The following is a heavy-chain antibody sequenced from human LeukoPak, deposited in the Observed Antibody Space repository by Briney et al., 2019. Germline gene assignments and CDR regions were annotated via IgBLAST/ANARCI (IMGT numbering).Heavy chain of an antibody. CDR1: GYTFTSYG. J-gene: IGHJ4*02. CDR2: ISAYNGNT. CDR3: ARFGAGYCSGGSCSNFDY. V-gene: IGHV1-18*01. Sequence: ASVKVSCKASGYTFTSYGIRWVRQAPGQGLEWMGWISAYNGNTNYAQKLQGRVTMTTDTSTSTAYMELRSLRSDDTAVYYCARFGAGYCSGGSCSNFDYWGQGTLVTVSS. D-gene: IGHD2-15*01.